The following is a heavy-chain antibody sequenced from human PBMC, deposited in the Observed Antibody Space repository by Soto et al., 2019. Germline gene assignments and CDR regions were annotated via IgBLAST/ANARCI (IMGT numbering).Heavy chain of an antibody. J-gene: IGHJ4*01. CDR1: GFTFSSYG. V-gene: IGHV3-30*18. CDR2: ISYDGSNK. CDR3: AKERAVAVTVAFDY. D-gene: IGHD6-19*01. Sequence: GGSLRPSCAASGFTFSSYGMHWVLQAPGKGLEWVAVISYDGSNKYYADSVKGRFTVSRDNSKNTLYLQMNSLRAEDTGVYYCAKERAVAVTVAFDYWVHGTLVTVSS.